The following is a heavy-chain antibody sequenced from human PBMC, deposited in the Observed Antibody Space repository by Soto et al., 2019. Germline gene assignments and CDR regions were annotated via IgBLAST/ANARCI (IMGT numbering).Heavy chain of an antibody. V-gene: IGHV3-23*01. CDR1: GFTVSSNY. CDR2: ISGSGGST. J-gene: IGHJ4*02. Sequence: GGSLRLSCAASGFTVSSNYMSWVRQAPGKGLEWVSVISGSGGSTYYADSVKGRFTISRDNSKNTLYLQMNSLRAEDTAVYYCAKAGGTYYDYVWGSYRPYYFDYWGQGTLVTVSS. CDR3: AKAGGTYYDYVWGSYRPYYFDY. D-gene: IGHD3-16*02.